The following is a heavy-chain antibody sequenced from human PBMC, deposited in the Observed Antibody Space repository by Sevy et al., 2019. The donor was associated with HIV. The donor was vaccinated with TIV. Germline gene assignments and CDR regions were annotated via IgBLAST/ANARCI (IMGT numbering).Heavy chain of an antibody. CDR2: FDPEDGET. V-gene: IGHV1-24*01. CDR3: GTAREYYDDNSGYLDY. Sequence: ASVKVYCKVSGYTLTQLSMHWVRQAPGKGLEWMGRFDPEDGETIYAQKFQGRVTLTEDTSTDIAYMDLSSLRSDETAVYYCGTAREYYDDNSGYLDYWGQGTLVTVSS. CDR1: GYTLTQLS. J-gene: IGHJ4*02. D-gene: IGHD3-22*01.